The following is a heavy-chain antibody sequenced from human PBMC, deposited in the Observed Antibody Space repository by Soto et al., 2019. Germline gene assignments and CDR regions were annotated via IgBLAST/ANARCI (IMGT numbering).Heavy chain of an antibody. D-gene: IGHD6-13*01. Sequence: QVQLVQSGAEVKKPGSSVKVSCKASGGTFSSYAISWVRQAAGQGLEWMGGIIPIFGTANYAQKFQGRVTITADESTSTAYMELSSLRSEDTAVYYCARARYSSSWSTNEYYYYYGMDVWGQGTTVTVSS. CDR1: GGTFSSYA. CDR2: IIPIFGTA. V-gene: IGHV1-69*01. J-gene: IGHJ6*02. CDR3: ARARYSSSWSTNEYYYYYGMDV.